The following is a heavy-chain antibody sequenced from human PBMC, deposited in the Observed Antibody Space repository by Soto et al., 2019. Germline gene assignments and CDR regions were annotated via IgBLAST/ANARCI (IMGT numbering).Heavy chain of an antibody. CDR1: EYTFTDYY. V-gene: IGHV1-46*01. CDR2: INPSGGST. D-gene: IGHD6-13*01. Sequence: QVQLVQSGAEVKKPGASVKLSCKSSEYTFTDYYIHWVRQAPGQGLEWMGLINPSGGSTSNAQKFQGRVTMTRDTYTSTVYMELSSLRSEDTAVYYCATAAYSTSWYDFWGQGTLVTVSS. J-gene: IGHJ5*01. CDR3: ATAAYSTSWYDF.